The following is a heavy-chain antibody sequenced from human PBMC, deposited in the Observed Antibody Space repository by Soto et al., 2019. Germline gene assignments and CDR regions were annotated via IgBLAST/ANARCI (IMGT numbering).Heavy chain of an antibody. CDR2: IYYSGST. Sequence: SETLSLTCTVSGGSITRGGYYWTWIRQHPGKGLEWIGYIYYSGSTYYNPSLKSRLTMSVDMSKNQFSLKLNSVTAADTAVYYCARHESSGWYYFDYWGQGAQVTVSS. V-gene: IGHV4-31*03. CDR3: ARHESSGWYYFDY. D-gene: IGHD6-19*01. CDR1: GGSITRGGYY. J-gene: IGHJ4*02.